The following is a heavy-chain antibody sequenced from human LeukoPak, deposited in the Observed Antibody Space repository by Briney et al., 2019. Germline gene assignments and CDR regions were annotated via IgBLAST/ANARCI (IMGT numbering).Heavy chain of an antibody. J-gene: IGHJ4*02. CDR2: IFPGDSDT. CDR3: AILRTAGYDK. V-gene: IGHV5-51*01. D-gene: IGHD3-3*01. CDR1: GYSFYTYW. Sequence: GESLKISCKGSGYSFYTYWIAWVRQMPGKGLEWMGIIFPGDSDTKYSPSFQGQVTISADETTSTTYLHWSSLKASDTAIYYCAILRTAGYDKWGQGTLVTVSS.